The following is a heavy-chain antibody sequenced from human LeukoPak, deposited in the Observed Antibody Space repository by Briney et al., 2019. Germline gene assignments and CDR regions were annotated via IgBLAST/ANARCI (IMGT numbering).Heavy chain of an antibody. CDR2: INPSGGST. Sequence: GASVKVSCKASGYTFTSYYMHWVRQAPGQGLEWMGIINPSGGSTSYAQKFQGRVTMTEDTSTDTAYMELSSLRSEGTAVYYCATDVGSLFDYWGQGTLVTVSS. V-gene: IGHV1-46*01. CDR3: ATDVGSLFDY. J-gene: IGHJ4*02. CDR1: GYTFTSYY. D-gene: IGHD2-15*01.